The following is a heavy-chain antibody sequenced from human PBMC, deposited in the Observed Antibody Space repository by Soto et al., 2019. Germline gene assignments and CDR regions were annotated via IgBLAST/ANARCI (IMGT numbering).Heavy chain of an antibody. D-gene: IGHD5-18*01. CDR1: GFTFSSYG. CDR3: AKPAGGYSYGYFDY. CDR2: IPYDGSNK. V-gene: IGHV3-30*18. J-gene: IGHJ4*02. Sequence: GGSLRLSCAASGFTFSSYGMHWVRQAPGKGLEWVAVIPYDGSNKYYADSVKGRFTISRDNSKNTLYLQMNSLRAEDTAVYYCAKPAGGYSYGYFDYWGQGTLVTVSS.